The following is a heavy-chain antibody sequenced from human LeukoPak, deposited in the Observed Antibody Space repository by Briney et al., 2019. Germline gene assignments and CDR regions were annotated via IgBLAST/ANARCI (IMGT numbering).Heavy chain of an antibody. CDR2: IYYSGST. D-gene: IGHD2-21*01. Sequence: SETLSLTCTVSGGSISSYYWSWIRQPPGKGLEWIGYIYYSGSTNYNPSLKSRVTISVDTSKNQFSLKLSSVTAADTAVYYCARTLYCGGDCYPYYYYYTDVWGKGTTVTVSS. CDR3: ARTLYCGGDCYPYYYYYTDV. J-gene: IGHJ6*03. CDR1: GGSISSYY. V-gene: IGHV4-59*01.